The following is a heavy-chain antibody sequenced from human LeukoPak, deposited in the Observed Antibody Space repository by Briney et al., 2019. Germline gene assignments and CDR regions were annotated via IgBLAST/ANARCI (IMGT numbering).Heavy chain of an antibody. Sequence: GGSLRLSCAASGFTFSSYSMTWVRQAPGKGLEWVSYISSSSSTIYYADSVKGRFTISRDNAKNSLYLQMNSLRAEDTAVYYCATVADYDFWSGYSFDYWGQGTLVTVSS. D-gene: IGHD3-3*01. CDR3: ATVADYDFWSGYSFDY. CDR1: GFTFSSYS. CDR2: ISSSSSTI. V-gene: IGHV3-48*04. J-gene: IGHJ4*02.